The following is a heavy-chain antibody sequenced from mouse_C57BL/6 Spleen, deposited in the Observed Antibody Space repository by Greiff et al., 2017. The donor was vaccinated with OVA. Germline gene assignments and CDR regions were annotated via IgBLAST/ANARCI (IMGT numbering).Heavy chain of an antibody. CDR1: GYTFTDYY. D-gene: IGHD1-1*01. J-gene: IGHJ4*01. V-gene: IGHV1-26*01. CDR2: INPNNGGT. CDR3: ARGGTTVVGGAMDY. Sequence: EVQLQQSGPELVKPGASVKISCKASGYTFTDYYMNWVKQSHGKSLEWIGDINPNNGGTSYNQKFKGKVTLTVDKSSSTAYMELRSLTSEDSAVYYCARGGTTVVGGAMDYWGQGTSVTVSS.